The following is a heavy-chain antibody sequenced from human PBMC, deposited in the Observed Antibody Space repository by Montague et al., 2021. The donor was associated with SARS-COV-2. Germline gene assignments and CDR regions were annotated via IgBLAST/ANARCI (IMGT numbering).Heavy chain of an antibody. D-gene: IGHD1-14*01. Sequence: TLSLTCSVSGGSISSGGYYWTWIRQRPGGDLEWLGYLYYNGMTHYSPSPKSRASFSLDTSKNQFSLKLTSATATDSALYFCASSLPGNQFQFDYWGQGAPVTVSS. V-gene: IGHV4-31*03. J-gene: IGHJ4*02. CDR2: LYYNGMT. CDR3: ASSLPGNQFQFDY. CDR1: GGSISSGGYY.